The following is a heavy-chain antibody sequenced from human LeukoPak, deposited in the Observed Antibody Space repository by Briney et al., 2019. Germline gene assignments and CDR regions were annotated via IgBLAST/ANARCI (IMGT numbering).Heavy chain of an antibody. CDR3: ARVDGRYSSSPRDY. Sequence: GGSLRLSCAASGFTFSSYAMHWVRQAPGKGLEWVAVISYDGSNKYYADSVKGRFTISRDNSKNTLYLQMNSLRAEDTAVYYCARVDGRYSSSPRDYWGQGTLVTVSS. D-gene: IGHD6-6*01. CDR2: ISYDGSNK. J-gene: IGHJ4*02. CDR1: GFTFSSYA. V-gene: IGHV3-30-3*01.